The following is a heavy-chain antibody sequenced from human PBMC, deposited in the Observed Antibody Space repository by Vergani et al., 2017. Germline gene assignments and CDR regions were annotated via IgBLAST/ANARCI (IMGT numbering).Heavy chain of an antibody. Sequence: EVQLVESGGGLVQSGGSLRLSCAASGFTLSNYEMNWVRQAPGEGLEWVSYISSSGTTMTYADSVKGRFNISRDKANNSLYLQMNSLRAEDTAVYYCARKPNWGFFDYWGQGTLVTVSS. CDR2: ISSSGTTM. J-gene: IGHJ4*02. CDR1: GFTLSNYE. V-gene: IGHV3-48*03. D-gene: IGHD7-27*01. CDR3: ARKPNWGFFDY.